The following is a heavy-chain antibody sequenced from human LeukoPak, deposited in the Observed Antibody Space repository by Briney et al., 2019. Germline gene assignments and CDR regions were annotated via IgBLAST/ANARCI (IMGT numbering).Heavy chain of an antibody. D-gene: IGHD5-12*01. CDR2: ISSDGNDK. CDR1: GVTFRSYG. V-gene: IGHV3-30*03. Sequence: GGSLRLFCAASGVTFRSYGMHWVRQAPGKGLEWVALISSDGNDKLYGESVRGRFTVSRDDSKSTLYLQMNSLRAEDTAVYYCTTKVIRGNSGDDYDDWGQGTLVTVSS. J-gene: IGHJ4*02. CDR3: TTKVIRGNSGDDYDD.